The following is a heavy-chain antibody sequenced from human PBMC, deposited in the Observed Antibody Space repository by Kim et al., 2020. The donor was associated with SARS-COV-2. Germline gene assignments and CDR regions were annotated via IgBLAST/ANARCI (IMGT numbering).Heavy chain of an antibody. V-gene: IGHV3-33*01. CDR3: ARDLRWEPGYSYGYGDY. Sequence: GGSLRLSCAASGFTFSSYGMHLVRQAPGKGLEWVAVIWYDGSNKYYADSVKGRFTISRDNSKNTLYLQMNSLRAEDTTVYYCARDLRWEPGYSYGYGDYWGQGTLVTVSS. CDR1: GFTFSSYG. D-gene: IGHD5-18*01. J-gene: IGHJ4*02. CDR2: IWYDGSNK.